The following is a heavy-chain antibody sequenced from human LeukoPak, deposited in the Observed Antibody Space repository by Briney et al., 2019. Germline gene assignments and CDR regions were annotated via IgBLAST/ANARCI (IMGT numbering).Heavy chain of an antibody. J-gene: IGHJ3*02. Sequence: ASVKVSCKASGYTFTSYYMHWVRQAPGQGLEWMGIINPSGGSTSYAQKFQGRVTMTRDMSTSTVYMELSSLRSEDTAVYYCAGDSSSSYAFDIWGQGTMVTVSS. CDR2: INPSGGST. V-gene: IGHV1-46*01. CDR3: AGDSSSSYAFDI. CDR1: GYTFTSYY. D-gene: IGHD6-6*01.